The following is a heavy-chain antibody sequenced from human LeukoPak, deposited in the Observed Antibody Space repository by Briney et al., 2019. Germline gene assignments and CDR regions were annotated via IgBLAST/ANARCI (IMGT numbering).Heavy chain of an antibody. CDR1: GGTISSYY. CDR3: ARESSGWYDQYFQH. Sequence: SSETLSLTCTASGGTISSYYWSWIRQPPGKGLEWIGYIYYSGSTNYNPSLKSRVTISVDTSNNQFSLKLSSVTAADTAVYYCARESSGWYDQYFQHWGQGTLVTVSS. CDR2: IYYSGST. V-gene: IGHV4-59*01. J-gene: IGHJ1*01. D-gene: IGHD6-19*01.